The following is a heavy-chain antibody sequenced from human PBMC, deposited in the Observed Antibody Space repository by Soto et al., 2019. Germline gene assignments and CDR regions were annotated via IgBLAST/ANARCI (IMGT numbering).Heavy chain of an antibody. Sequence: SETLSLTCAVYGGSFSGYYGSWIRQPPGKGLEWIGEINHSGSTNYNPSLKSRVTISVDTSKNQFSLKLSSVTAADTAVYYCARGPYYYDSSAFDYWGQGTLVTVSS. CDR2: INHSGST. D-gene: IGHD3-22*01. J-gene: IGHJ4*02. V-gene: IGHV4-34*01. CDR1: GGSFSGYY. CDR3: ARGPYYYDSSAFDY.